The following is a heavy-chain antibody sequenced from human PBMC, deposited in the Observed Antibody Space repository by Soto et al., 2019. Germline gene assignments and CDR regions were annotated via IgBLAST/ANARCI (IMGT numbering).Heavy chain of an antibody. Sequence: GASVKVSCKASGYTFTGYYMHWVRQAPGQGLEWMGWINPNSGGTNYAQKFQGRVTMTRDTSLSTAYMELSRLRSYDTAVYYCAIPEAYPYGSISSSSTRCNWCDPGG. CDR2: INPNSGGT. V-gene: IGHV1-2*02. J-gene: IGHJ5*02. CDR3: AIPEAYPYGSISSSSTRCNWCDP. CDR1: GYTFTGYY. D-gene: IGHD4-17*01.